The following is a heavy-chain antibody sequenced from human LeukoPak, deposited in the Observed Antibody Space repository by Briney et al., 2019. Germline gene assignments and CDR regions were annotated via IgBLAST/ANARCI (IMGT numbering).Heavy chain of an antibody. CDR1: GFQFSDYA. D-gene: IGHD4-11*01. V-gene: IGHV3-49*04. Sequence: PGGSLRLSCSASGFQFSDYAMTWVRQAPGKGLKWIGFIRSKVYGGTADYAASVKGRFSISRDDSKGITYLQMNSLKPEDTAVYYCATGGNHYNNYKYPYWGQATLVTVSP. J-gene: IGHJ4*02. CDR3: ATGGNHYNNYKYPY. CDR2: IRSKVYGGTA.